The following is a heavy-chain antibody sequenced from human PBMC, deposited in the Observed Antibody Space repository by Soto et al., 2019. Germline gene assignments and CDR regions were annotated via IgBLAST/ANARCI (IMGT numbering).Heavy chain of an antibody. D-gene: IGHD3-10*01. Sequence: QVHLQESGPGLVKPSETLSLTCTVSGDSFSTYYWTWIRQPPGQGLEWIGYIHYSGSTNYNPALKSRVAISVDPSKNQFSLNLSSVTAADTAMYYCARLNGGRYSSGSFSCFDYWGQGALVAVSS. CDR2: IHYSGST. CDR3: ARLNGGRYSSGSFSCFDY. V-gene: IGHV4-59*08. CDR1: GDSFSTYY. J-gene: IGHJ4*02.